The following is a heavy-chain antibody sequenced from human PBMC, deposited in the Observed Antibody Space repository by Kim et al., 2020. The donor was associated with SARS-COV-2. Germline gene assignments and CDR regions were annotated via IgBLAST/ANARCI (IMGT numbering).Heavy chain of an antibody. J-gene: IGHJ4*02. D-gene: IGHD6-19*01. CDR1: GGSISSSSYY. CDR3: ARLERIYQLLRAVAGTIDY. V-gene: IGHV4-39*07. CDR2: IYYSGST. Sequence: SETLSLTCTVSGGSISSSSYYWGWIRQPPGKGLEWIGSIYYSGSTYYNPSLKSRVTISVDTSKNQFSLKLSSVTAADTAVYYCARLERIYQLLRAVAGTIDYWGQGTLVTVSS.